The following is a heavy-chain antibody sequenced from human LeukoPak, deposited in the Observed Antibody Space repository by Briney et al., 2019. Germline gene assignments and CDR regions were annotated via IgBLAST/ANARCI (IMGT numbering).Heavy chain of an antibody. D-gene: IGHD2-2*01. V-gene: IGHV3-7*01. CDR2: IKQDGSEK. J-gene: IGHJ4*02. Sequence: GGSLRLSXAASGFTFSSYWMSWVRQAPGKGLEWVANIKQDGSEKYYVDSVKGRFTISRDNAKNSLYLQMNSLRAEDTAVYYCARGTNCSSTSCYRYYFDYWGQGTLVTVSS. CDR1: GFTFSSYW. CDR3: ARGTNCSSTSCYRYYFDY.